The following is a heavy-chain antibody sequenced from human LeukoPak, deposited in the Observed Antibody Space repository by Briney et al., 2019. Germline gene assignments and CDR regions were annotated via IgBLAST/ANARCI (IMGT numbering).Heavy chain of an antibody. D-gene: IGHD6-13*01. Sequence: GGSLRLSCAASGFTFDAYAMHWVRQVPGKGPQWVSFISADGGGTYYADSVKGRFTISRDNSKNSLFLQMNSLRSEDSALYYCAKDMQTVAGLSNYYYYAMAVWGQGTTVTVSS. V-gene: IGHV3-43*02. J-gene: IGHJ6*02. CDR1: GFTFDAYA. CDR2: ISADGGGT. CDR3: AKDMQTVAGLSNYYYYAMAV.